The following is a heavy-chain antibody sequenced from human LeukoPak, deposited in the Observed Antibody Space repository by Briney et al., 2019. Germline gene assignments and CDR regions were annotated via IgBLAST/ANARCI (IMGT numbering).Heavy chain of an antibody. V-gene: IGHV3-23*01. Sequence: GGSLRLSCAASGFTFSSYAMSWVRQAPGEGLEWVSAISGGAGSTYYADSVKGRFTISRDNSKNTLYLQMNSLRADDTAVYYCARGLFGGPKSTTFDYWGQGTLVTVSS. J-gene: IGHJ4*02. D-gene: IGHD2-21*01. CDR2: ISGGAGST. CDR3: ARGLFGGPKSTTFDY. CDR1: GFTFSSYA.